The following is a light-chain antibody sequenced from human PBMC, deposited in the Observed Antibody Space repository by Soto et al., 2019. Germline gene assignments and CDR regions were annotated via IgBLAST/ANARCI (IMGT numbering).Light chain of an antibody. V-gene: IGKV3-20*01. CDR2: GAS. CDR3: QQSGNSPLT. CDR1: QSVSSSY. J-gene: IGKJ4*01. Sequence: EIVLTQSPATLSLSPGEIATLSCSASQSVSSSYLAWYQQRPGQAPRLLIYGASNRATGIPDRFNGSGSGTDFTLTLSRLEPEDFAVYFCQQSGNSPLTFGGGTKVDIK.